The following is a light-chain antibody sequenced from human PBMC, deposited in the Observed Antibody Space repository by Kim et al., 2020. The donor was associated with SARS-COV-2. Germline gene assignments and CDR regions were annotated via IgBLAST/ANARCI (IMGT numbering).Light chain of an antibody. J-gene: IGKJ4*01. Sequence: SVGDRVTIAWRESQSISNYLNWYQQKPGKDPTLLFYAASSLQGGVPSRFSGSGSGTDFTLTISSLQPEDFATYSCQQSHTAPSLTFGGGTKVDIK. CDR1: QSISNY. CDR3: QQSHTAPSLT. CDR2: AAS. V-gene: IGKV1-39*01.